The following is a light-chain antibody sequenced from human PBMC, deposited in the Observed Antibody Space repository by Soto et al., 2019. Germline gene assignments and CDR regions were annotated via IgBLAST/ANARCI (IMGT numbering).Light chain of an antibody. V-gene: IGLV2-8*01. Sequence: QSALTQPPSASGSLGQSVTISCTGTSSDVGGYNSVSWYQQHPGKAPKLIIYEVTKRPSGVPDRFSGSKSGKTASLTVSGLQAEDEADYYCSSYAGSNNFVFGTGTKVTVL. CDR3: SSYAGSNNFV. CDR1: SSDVGGYNS. J-gene: IGLJ1*01. CDR2: EVT.